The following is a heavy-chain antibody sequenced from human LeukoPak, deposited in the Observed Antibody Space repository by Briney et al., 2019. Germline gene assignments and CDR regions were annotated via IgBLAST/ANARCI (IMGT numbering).Heavy chain of an antibody. CDR1: GGSISPYY. CDR2: IYYSGST. Sequence: PSETLSLTCTVSGGSISPYYWSWIQQPPGKGLEWIGYIYYSGSTNYNPSLKSRLTISVDTSKNQFSLKLSSVTAADTAVYYCARHKGSSWYWRYWGQGTLVTVSS. D-gene: IGHD6-13*01. V-gene: IGHV4-59*12. CDR3: ARHKGSSWYWRY. J-gene: IGHJ4*02.